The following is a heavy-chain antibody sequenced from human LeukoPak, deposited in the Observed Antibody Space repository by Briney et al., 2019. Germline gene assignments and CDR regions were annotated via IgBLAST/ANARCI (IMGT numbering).Heavy chain of an antibody. V-gene: IGHV3-30*04. CDR2: ISYDGSTQ. J-gene: IGHJ4*02. CDR1: GFTFSSYA. CDR3: AKGRMMATIMISFDY. Sequence: PGGSLRLSCAASGFTFSSYAMHWVRQAPGKGLEWVAVISYDGSTQYYADSVKGRFTISRDNSNNTLSLQMNSLKAEDTAVYYCAKGRMMATIMISFDYWGRGTLVTVSS. D-gene: IGHD5-24*01.